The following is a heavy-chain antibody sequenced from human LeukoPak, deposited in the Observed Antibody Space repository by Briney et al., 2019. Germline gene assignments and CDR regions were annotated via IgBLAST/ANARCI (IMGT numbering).Heavy chain of an antibody. D-gene: IGHD3-22*01. V-gene: IGHV3-30-3*01. J-gene: IGHJ4*02. Sequence: PGGSLRLSCAASGFSFSGYAMHWVRQAPGKGLEWVAVISFDGGSKSYADSVKGRFTISRDNSKDTLYLEMNSLSAEDTALYYCARRHYFDSSGYSLRYWGQGTLVTVSS. CDR3: ARRHYFDSSGYSLRY. CDR1: GFSFSGYA. CDR2: ISFDGGSK.